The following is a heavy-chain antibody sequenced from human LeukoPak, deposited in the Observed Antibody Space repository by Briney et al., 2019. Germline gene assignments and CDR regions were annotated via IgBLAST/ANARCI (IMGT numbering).Heavy chain of an antibody. J-gene: IGHJ4*02. D-gene: IGHD4-17*01. CDR3: ARCDDYGSVDY. V-gene: IGHV3-7*01. CDR2: VKQDGSEK. Sequence: PGGSLRLSCAASGFTFSSYWMSWVRQAPGKGLEWVANVKQDGSEKYYVDSVKGRFTISRDNAKNSLYLQMNSLRAEDTAVYYCARCDDYGSVDYWGQGTLVTVSS. CDR1: GFTFSSYW.